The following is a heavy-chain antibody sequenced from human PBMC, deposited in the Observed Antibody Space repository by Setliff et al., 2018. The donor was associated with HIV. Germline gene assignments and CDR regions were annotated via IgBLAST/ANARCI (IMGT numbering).Heavy chain of an antibody. J-gene: IGHJ4*02. V-gene: IGHV4-61*02. D-gene: IGHD3-10*01. Sequence: SETLSLTCIVSGDSISGGRHYLSWIRQTAGKGLEWIGRIYPNGNTNYNPSLKSRVTMSGDTSKNQFSLNLTSVTAADTAVYFCARGLGRGSGTYYNPPGYWGPGTLVTVSS. CDR3: ARGLGRGSGTYYNPPGY. CDR2: IYPNGNT. CDR1: GDSISGGRHY.